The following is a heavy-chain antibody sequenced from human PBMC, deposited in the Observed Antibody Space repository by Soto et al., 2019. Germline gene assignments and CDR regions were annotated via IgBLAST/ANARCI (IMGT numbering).Heavy chain of an antibody. CDR2: ISNSGTTI. Sequence: PGGSLRLSCAASGFTFSDFYMSWIRQAPGMGLEWVSYISNSGTTISYADSVKGRFTISRDNAKNSLYLQMNSLRAEDTAVYYCARSSGWYGSWFDPWGQGTLVTVSS. V-gene: IGHV3-11*01. D-gene: IGHD6-19*01. CDR1: GFTFSDFY. CDR3: ARSSGWYGSWFDP. J-gene: IGHJ5*02.